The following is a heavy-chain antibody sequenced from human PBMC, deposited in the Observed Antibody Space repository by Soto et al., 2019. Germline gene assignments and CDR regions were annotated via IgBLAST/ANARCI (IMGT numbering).Heavy chain of an antibody. CDR1: GFTFSSYW. J-gene: IGHJ6*04. CDR3: ARIAASGRGWDV. Sequence: EVQLVESGGGLVQPGGSLRLSCVDSGFTFSSYWMSWVRQAPVKGLEWVGNIKQDGSEENYVDSVKGRFTISRDNAKNSMYMQMNSLRAEDTAVYDCARIAASGRGWDVWGKGTTVVVSS. V-gene: IGHV3-7*01. CDR2: IKQDGSEE. D-gene: IGHD6-13*01.